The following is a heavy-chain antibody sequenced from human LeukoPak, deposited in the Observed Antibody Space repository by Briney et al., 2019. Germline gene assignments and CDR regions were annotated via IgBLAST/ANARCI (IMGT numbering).Heavy chain of an antibody. CDR3: AKKRDAFDI. V-gene: IGHV3-7*03. Sequence: QSGGSLRLSCTASGFTFSSYWMSWVRQAPGKGLEWVANIKQDGSEKDYVDSVKGRFTISRDNPKNSLYLHMNSLRAEDTAMYYCAKKRDAFDIWGQGTVVAVSS. CDR1: GFTFSSYW. CDR2: IKQDGSEK. J-gene: IGHJ3*02. D-gene: IGHD5-24*01.